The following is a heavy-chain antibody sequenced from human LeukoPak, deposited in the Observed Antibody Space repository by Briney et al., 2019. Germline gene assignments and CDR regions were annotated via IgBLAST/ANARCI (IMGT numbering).Heavy chain of an antibody. CDR1: GFSFSDYY. J-gene: IGHJ4*02. D-gene: IGHD5-18*01. CDR3: ARDLVSAMGPYYFDY. Sequence: KSGGSLRLSCAASGFSFSDYYMSWIRQAPGKGLEWVSFISSAGTYTNYADSVKGRFTISRDNAKNSLYLQMNSLRAEDTVVYYCARDLVSAMGPYYFDYWGQGTLVTVSS. CDR2: ISSAGTYT. V-gene: IGHV3-11*06.